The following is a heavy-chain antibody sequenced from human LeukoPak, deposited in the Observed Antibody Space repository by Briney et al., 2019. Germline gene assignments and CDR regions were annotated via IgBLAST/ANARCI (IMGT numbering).Heavy chain of an antibody. CDR1: GGSISSGGYY. CDR2: IYYSGST. D-gene: IGHD4-23*01. J-gene: IGHJ4*02. Sequence: PSETLSLTCTVSGGSISSGGYYWSWIRQHPGKGLEWIGYIYYSGSTYYNPSLKSRVTISVDTSKNQFSLKLSSVTAADTAVYYCARGYYGGSKVLGYWGQGTLVTVSS. CDR3: ARGYYGGSKVLGY. V-gene: IGHV4-31*03.